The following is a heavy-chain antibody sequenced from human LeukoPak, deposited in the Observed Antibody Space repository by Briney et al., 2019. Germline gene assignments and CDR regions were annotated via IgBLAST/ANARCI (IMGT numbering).Heavy chain of an antibody. Sequence: GGSLRLSCGASGFTVGSNYMSWVRQASGKGLEWIGRIRTTIADYATAYAASVNGRFTISRDDSKNTAYLQMDSLKIEDTAVYYCSRGGAVTGPPNWLDPWGQGTLVTVSS. CDR1: GFTVGSNY. CDR2: IRTTIADYAT. D-gene: IGHD6-19*01. CDR3: SRGGAVTGPPNWLDP. V-gene: IGHV3-73*01. J-gene: IGHJ5*02.